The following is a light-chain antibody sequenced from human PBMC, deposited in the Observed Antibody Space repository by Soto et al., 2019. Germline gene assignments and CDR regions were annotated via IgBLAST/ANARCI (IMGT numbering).Light chain of an antibody. J-gene: IGKJ1*01. CDR2: GAS. V-gene: IGKV3-20*01. CDR3: HQYGGSPQT. Sequence: EIVLTQSPGTLSLSPGERATLSCRASQSVSNYSAWYQRKPGQAPRLLIYGASSRATGIPDRFSGSGSGTDFTLTISRLEPEDFAVYYCHQYGGSPQTFGQGTK. CDR1: QSVSNY.